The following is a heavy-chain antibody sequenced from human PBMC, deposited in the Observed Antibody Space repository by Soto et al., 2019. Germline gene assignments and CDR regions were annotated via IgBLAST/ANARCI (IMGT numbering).Heavy chain of an antibody. CDR1: GFSFANYA. CDR2: IGWNDGNI. D-gene: IGHD1-1*01. J-gene: IGHJ4*02. Sequence: EVQLVESGGDLAQPGTSLRLSFTTSGFSFANYAMHWVRQAPGKGREWVASIGWNDGNINYSDSVRGRFTISRDNGNNSLYLQMDSLRTEDTALYSCAKTGRTFDYFDSWGRGNPVTVSS. CDR3: AKTGRTFDYFDS. V-gene: IGHV3-9*01.